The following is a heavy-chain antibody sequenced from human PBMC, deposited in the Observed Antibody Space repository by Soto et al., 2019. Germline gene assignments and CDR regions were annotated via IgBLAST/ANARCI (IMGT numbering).Heavy chain of an antibody. CDR3: ARVVRPSYFDY. V-gene: IGHV4-38-2*01. D-gene: IGHD2-15*01. CDR2: IYHSGST. CDR1: GYSISSGYY. J-gene: IGHJ4*02. Sequence: SETLSLTCAVSGYSISSGYYWGWIRQPPGKGLEWIGSIYHSGSTYYNPSLKSRVTISVDTSKNQFSLKLSSVTAADTAVYYCARVVRPSYFDYWGQGTLVTVSS.